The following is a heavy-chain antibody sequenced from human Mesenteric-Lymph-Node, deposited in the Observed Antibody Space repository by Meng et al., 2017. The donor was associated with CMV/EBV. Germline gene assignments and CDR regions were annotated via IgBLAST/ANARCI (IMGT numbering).Heavy chain of an antibody. CDR2: IIPILGIA. CDR3: ARVRVVSYYFDY. D-gene: IGHD2-15*01. CDR1: GYTFTDYF. Sequence: SVKVSCKASGYTFTDYFIHWVRQAPGQGLEWMGGIIPILGIANYAQKFQGRVTITADKSTSTAYMELSSLRSEDTAVYYCARVRVVSYYFDYWGQGTLVTVSS. V-gene: IGHV1-69*10. J-gene: IGHJ4*02.